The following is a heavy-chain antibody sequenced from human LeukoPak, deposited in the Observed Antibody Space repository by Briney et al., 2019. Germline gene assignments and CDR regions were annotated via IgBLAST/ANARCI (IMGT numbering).Heavy chain of an antibody. Sequence: PSETLSLTCAVYGGSFSDNYWSWIRQPPGKGLEWIGEINHSGSTNYNPSLKSRVTISVDTSKNQFSLKLSSVTAADTAVYYCATTSTSRRGVPAAPFDHWGQGTLVTVSS. CDR1: GGSFSDNY. CDR2: INHSGST. V-gene: IGHV4-34*01. CDR3: ATTSTSRRGVPAAPFDH. J-gene: IGHJ4*02. D-gene: IGHD2-2*01.